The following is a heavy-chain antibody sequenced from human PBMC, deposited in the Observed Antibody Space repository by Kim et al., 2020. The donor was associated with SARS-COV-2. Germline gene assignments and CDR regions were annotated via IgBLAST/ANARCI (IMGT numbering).Heavy chain of an antibody. CDR3: ARVDYGYYYYYGMDV. Sequence: DSVKGRFTISRDNAKNSLYLQMNSLRVEDTAMYYCARVDYGYYYYYGMDVWVQGTTVTVSS. J-gene: IGHJ6*02. V-gene: IGHV3-7*01. D-gene: IGHD4-17*01.